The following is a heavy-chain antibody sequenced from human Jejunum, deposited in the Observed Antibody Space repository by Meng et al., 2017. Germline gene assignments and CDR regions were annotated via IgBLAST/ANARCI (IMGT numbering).Heavy chain of an antibody. V-gene: IGHV4-59*11. CDR2: MYYTGTS. CDR3: ARVAGYSAPFDY. J-gene: IGHJ4*02. CDR1: GGPITSHF. Sequence: QGQLQGSGPGLFKPSETLSLTCSVSGGPITSHFWSWLRQSPGKGLEWIGDMYYTGTSNYNPSLKSRVTMSVDTSKNQFSLKLASVTAADTAVYYCARVAGYSAPFDYWGQGILVTVSS. D-gene: IGHD1-26*01.